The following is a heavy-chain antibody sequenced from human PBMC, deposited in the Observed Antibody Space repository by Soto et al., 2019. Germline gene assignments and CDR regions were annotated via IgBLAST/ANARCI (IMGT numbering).Heavy chain of an antibody. D-gene: IGHD6-13*01. Sequence: EVQLVESGGGLVQPGGSLRLSCAASGFTFSSYEMNWVRQAPGKGLEWVSYISSSGSTIYYADSVKGRFTISRDNAKNSLYLQMNSLRAEDTAVYYCARGGSSWPYYYYGMDVWGQGTTVTVSS. J-gene: IGHJ6*02. V-gene: IGHV3-48*03. CDR2: ISSSGSTI. CDR1: GFTFSSYE. CDR3: ARGGSSWPYYYYGMDV.